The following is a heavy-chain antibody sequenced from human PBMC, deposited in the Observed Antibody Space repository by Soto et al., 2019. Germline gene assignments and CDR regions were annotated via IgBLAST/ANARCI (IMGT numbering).Heavy chain of an antibody. J-gene: IGHJ4*02. CDR1: GFTFSSYS. CDR3: ETSSGSPRSNFEY. CDR2: ISSSSSYI. D-gene: IGHD1-26*01. V-gene: IGHV3-21*01. Sequence: GWSLRLSCAASGFTFSSYSMNLVRQAPGKGLEWVSSISSSSSYIYYADSVKGRFTISRENAKNSLYLQMNSLRAEDTAVYYCETSSGSPRSNFEYWGQGTLVTVSS.